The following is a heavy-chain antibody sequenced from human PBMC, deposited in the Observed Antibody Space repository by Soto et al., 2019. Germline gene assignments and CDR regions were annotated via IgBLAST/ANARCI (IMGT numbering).Heavy chain of an antibody. Sequence: PSETLSLTCAVYGGSFSGYYWSWIRQPPGKGLEWIGYIYYSGSTNYNPSLKSRVTISVDTSKNQFSLKLSSVTAADTAVYYCARSSCGGDCYSTRYNWFDPWGQGTLVTVSS. J-gene: IGHJ5*02. CDR2: IYYSGST. D-gene: IGHD2-21*02. V-gene: IGHV4-59*01. CDR1: GGSFSGYY. CDR3: ARSSCGGDCYSTRYNWFDP.